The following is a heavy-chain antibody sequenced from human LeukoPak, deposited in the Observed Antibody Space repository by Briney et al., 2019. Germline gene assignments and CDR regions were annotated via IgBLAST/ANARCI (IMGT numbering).Heavy chain of an antibody. J-gene: IGHJ3*02. CDR3: ARVPIVGAPDGDDAFDI. CDR2: INPNSGGT. Sequence: GASVKVSCKASGYTFTGYYMHWVRQAPGQGLEWMGWINPNSGGTNYAQKFQGRVTTTRDTSISTAYMELSSLRSEDTAVYYCARVPIVGAPDGDDAFDIWGRGTMVTVSS. D-gene: IGHD1-26*01. CDR1: GYTFTGYY. V-gene: IGHV1-2*02.